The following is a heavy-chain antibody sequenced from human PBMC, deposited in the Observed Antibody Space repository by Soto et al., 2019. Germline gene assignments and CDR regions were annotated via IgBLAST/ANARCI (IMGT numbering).Heavy chain of an antibody. CDR2: ISTYNGNT. CDR1: GYTFSGYG. V-gene: IGHV1-18*01. Sequence: ASVKVSCKASGYTFSGYGISWVRQAPGQGLQWMGWISTYNGNTHYSQKLQGRVNLTTDTSSSTAYMELRSLRSEDTAMYYCARDPYDYWGQGTLVTVSS. J-gene: IGHJ4*02. CDR3: ARDPYDY.